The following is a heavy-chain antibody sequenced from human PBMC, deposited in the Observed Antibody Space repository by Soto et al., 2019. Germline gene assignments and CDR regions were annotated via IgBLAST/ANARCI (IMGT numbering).Heavy chain of an antibody. CDR1: GFTFSSYG. D-gene: IGHD3-16*01. CDR2: ISYDGSNK. Sequence: PGGSLRLSCAASGFTFSSYGMHWARQAPGKGLEWVAVISYDGSNKYYADSVKGRFTISRDNSKNTLYLQMNSLRAEDTAVYYCAKAPGGLDTMNWFDPWGQG. V-gene: IGHV3-30*18. J-gene: IGHJ5*02. CDR3: AKAPGGLDTMNWFDP.